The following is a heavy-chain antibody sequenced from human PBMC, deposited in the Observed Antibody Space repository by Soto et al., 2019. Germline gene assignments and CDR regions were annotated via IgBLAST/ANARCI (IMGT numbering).Heavy chain of an antibody. CDR1: GYTFTTYG. V-gene: IGHV1-18*01. CDR3: AREGEMPYYYYGLDV. CDR2: ISGYNGHT. D-gene: IGHD3-16*01. J-gene: IGHJ6*02. Sequence: ASVKVSCKASGYTFTTYGISWVRQAPGQGLEWMGWISGYNGHTKYAQKFQGRVTMTTDTFTSTVYMDLRSLRSDDTAVYYCAREGEMPYYYYGLDVWGQGTTVTVS.